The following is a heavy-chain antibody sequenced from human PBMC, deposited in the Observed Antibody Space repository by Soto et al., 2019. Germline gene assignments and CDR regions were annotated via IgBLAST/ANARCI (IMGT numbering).Heavy chain of an antibody. V-gene: IGHV1-69*05. CDR1: GGTFSSYA. CDR3: ARDLGDILTGSPGAYYGMYYYGMDV. Sequence: SVKVSCKASGGTFSSYAISWVRQAPGQGLEWMGGIIPIFGTANYAQKFQGRVTMTTDTSTSTAYMELRSLRSDDTAVYYCARDLGDILTGSPGAYYGMYYYGMDVWGQGTTVTV. CDR2: IIPIFGTA. D-gene: IGHD3-9*01. J-gene: IGHJ6*02.